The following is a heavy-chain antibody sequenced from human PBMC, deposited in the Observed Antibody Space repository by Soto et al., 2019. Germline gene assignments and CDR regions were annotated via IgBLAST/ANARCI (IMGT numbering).Heavy chain of an antibody. CDR1: GYTFSSYG. CDR2: INAGNGNT. V-gene: IGHV1-3*01. D-gene: IGHD2-2*01. Sequence: QVQLVQSGAEVKKPGASVKVSCKASGYTFSSYGLDWVRQAPGQRLEWMGGINAGNGNTKYSQKFQGRVTITRDTSATTAYMELSSLRYEDTAVYYCVREALSYCTSANCSTAWFDPWGQGTLVRVSS. J-gene: IGHJ5*02. CDR3: VREALSYCTSANCSTAWFDP.